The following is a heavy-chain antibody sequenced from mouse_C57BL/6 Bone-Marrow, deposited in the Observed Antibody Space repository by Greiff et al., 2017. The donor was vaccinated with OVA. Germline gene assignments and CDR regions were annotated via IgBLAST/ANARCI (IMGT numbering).Heavy chain of an antibody. J-gene: IGHJ1*03. CDR1: GYTFTSYW. CDR3: ARPYSLGYFEV. D-gene: IGHD2-10*01. V-gene: IGHV1-50*01. Sequence: QVQLQQPGAELVKPGASVKLSCKASGYTFTSYWMQWVKQRPGQGLEWIGEIDPSDSYTNYNQKFKGKATLTVDTSSSTAYMQLSSLTSEDSAVYYCARPYSLGYFEVWGTGTTVTVSS. CDR2: IDPSDSYT.